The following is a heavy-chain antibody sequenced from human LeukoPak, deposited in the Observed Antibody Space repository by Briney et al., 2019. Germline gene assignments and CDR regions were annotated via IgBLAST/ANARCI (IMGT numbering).Heavy chain of an antibody. V-gene: IGHV3-74*01. D-gene: IGHD3-16*01. Sequence: GGSLRLSCAASGFTFTTYWMHWVRQAPGKGLVWVSRINGDGSSSNYADSVKGRFTISRDNARNTLYLQMNSLRAKDTALYYCARTSPTSHFDFWGQGTLVTVSS. CDR1: GFTFTTYW. CDR2: INGDGSSS. CDR3: ARTSPTSHFDF. J-gene: IGHJ4*02.